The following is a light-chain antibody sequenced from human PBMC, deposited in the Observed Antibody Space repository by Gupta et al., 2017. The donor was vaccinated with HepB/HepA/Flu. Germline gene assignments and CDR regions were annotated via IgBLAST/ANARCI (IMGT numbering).Light chain of an antibody. Sequence: EIVMTQSPATLSVSPGERVAFSCRASQDVHTNLAWMQQKPGQAPKVLFYGASARATGVPASFIGSGSRTEFTLTITSLQSEDVAVYVCQQDNNWPWTFGQGTKVEIK. CDR2: GAS. CDR1: QDVHTN. CDR3: QQDNNWPWT. J-gene: IGKJ1*01. V-gene: IGKV3-15*01.